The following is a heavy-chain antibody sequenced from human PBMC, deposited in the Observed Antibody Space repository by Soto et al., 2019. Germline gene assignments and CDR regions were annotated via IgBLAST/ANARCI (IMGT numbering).Heavy chain of an antibody. J-gene: IGHJ4*02. CDR1: GGSISSSSYY. CDR3: ARIYYDILTGYPYYFDY. V-gene: IGHV4-39*01. Sequence: SETLSLTCTVSGGSISSSSYYWGWIRQPPGKGLEWIGSIYYSGSTYYNPSLKSRVTISVDTSKNKFSLKLSSVTAADTAVYYCARIYYDILTGYPYYFDYWGQGTLVTVSS. D-gene: IGHD3-9*01. CDR2: IYYSGST.